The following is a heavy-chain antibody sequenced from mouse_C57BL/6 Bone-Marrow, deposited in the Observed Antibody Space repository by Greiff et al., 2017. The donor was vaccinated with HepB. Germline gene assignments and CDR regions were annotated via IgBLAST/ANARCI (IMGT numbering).Heavy chain of an antibody. J-gene: IGHJ1*03. Sequence: VQLQQSGPGLVKPSQSLSLTCSVTGYSITSGYYWNWIRQFPGNKLEWMGYISYDGSNNYNPSLKNRISITRDTSKNQFFLKLNSVTTEDTATYYCARGGTTGTHDWYFDVWGTGTTVTVSS. CDR1: GYSITSGYY. CDR3: ARGGTTGTHDWYFDV. V-gene: IGHV3-6*01. D-gene: IGHD4-1*02. CDR2: ISYDGSN.